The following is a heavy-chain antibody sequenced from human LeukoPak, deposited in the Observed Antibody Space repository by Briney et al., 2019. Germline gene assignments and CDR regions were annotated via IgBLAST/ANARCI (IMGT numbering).Heavy chain of an antibody. Sequence: GGSLRLSCAASGFTFSSYAMTWVRQAPGKGLEWVSVISGSGDNTYYADSVKGRFTISRDNSKDTLYLQINSLRAEDTAVYYCASVRGISAYHDMVVWGQGTAVTVSS. J-gene: IGHJ6*02. CDR1: GFTFSSYA. V-gene: IGHV3-23*01. CDR3: ASVRGISAYHDMVV. D-gene: IGHD1-26*01. CDR2: ISGSGDNT.